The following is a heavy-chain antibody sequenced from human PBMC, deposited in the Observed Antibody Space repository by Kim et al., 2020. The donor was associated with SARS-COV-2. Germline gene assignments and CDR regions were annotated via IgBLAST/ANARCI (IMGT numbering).Heavy chain of an antibody. CDR2: INTNTGNP. CDR3: ARSDRGVSRLFFGPGSKTSYYFDY. CDR1: GYTFTSYA. V-gene: IGHV7-4-1*02. J-gene: IGHJ4*02. Sequence: ASVKVSCKASGYTFTSYAMNWVRQAPGQGLEWMGWINTNTGNPTYAQGFTGRFVFSLDTSVSTAYLQISSLKAEDTAVYYCARSDRGVSRLFFGPGSKTSYYFDYWGQGTLVTVSS. D-gene: IGHD3-10*01.